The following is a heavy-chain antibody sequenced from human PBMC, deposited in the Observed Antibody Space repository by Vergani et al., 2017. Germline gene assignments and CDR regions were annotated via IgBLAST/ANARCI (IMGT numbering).Heavy chain of an antibody. V-gene: IGHV3-30-3*01. D-gene: IGHD2-2*01. CDR1: GFTFSSYA. CDR3: ARDSLGNCHVISCDEVDY. Sequence: QVQLVESGGGVVQPGGSLRLSCAASGFTFSSYAVHWVRQAPGKGLEWVAIISNDGNNKYYADSVRGRFTISRDNSKNTLYLEMNSLRVEDTAVYYCARDSLGNCHVISCDEVDYWGQGTLVTVSS. CDR2: ISNDGNNK. J-gene: IGHJ4*02.